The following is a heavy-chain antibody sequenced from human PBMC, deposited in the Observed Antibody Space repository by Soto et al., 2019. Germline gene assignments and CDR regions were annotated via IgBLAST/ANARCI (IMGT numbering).Heavy chain of an antibody. V-gene: IGHV3-30*04. CDR1: AFSFNKYA. J-gene: IGHJ5*02. D-gene: IGHD3-22*01. CDR3: ATGAAFYYDTSRS. CDR2: LSPNGENQ. Sequence: GGSLRLSCADPAFSFNKYALHWIRQAPGEGLEWVAVLSPNGENQYYRDSVRGRFTISRDTSKSTLYLQMTSLRPEDTAVYYCATGAAFYYDTSRSWGQGTLVTVSS.